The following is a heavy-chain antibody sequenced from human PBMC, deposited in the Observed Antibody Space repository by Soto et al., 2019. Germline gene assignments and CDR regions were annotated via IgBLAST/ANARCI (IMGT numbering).Heavy chain of an antibody. CDR2: INHSGST. V-gene: IGHV4-34*01. CDR3: ARGRTGYSYGFRASEKWFDP. J-gene: IGHJ5*02. CDR1: GGSFSGYY. Sequence: SETLSLTCAVYGGSFSGYYWSWIRQPPGKGLEWIGEINHSGSTNYNPSLKSRVTISVDTSKNQFSLKLSSVTAADTAVYYCARGRTGYSYGFRASEKWFDPWGQGTLVTVSS. D-gene: IGHD5-18*01.